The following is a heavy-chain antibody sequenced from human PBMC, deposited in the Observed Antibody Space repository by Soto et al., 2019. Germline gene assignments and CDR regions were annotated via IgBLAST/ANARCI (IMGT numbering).Heavy chain of an antibody. CDR3: ASGNWNYCYFDY. V-gene: IGHV3-33*01. CDR2: IWYDGSYK. CDR1: GFTFNNYG. Sequence: QVQLVESGGGVVQPGRSLRLSCAASGFTFNNYGMHWVRQAPGKGLEWVAVIWYDGSYKYNADSVKGRVTISRDTSKNTLYLQMNSLRGEDTAVYHCASGNWNYCYFDYWGQGTLVTVSS. D-gene: IGHD1-7*01. J-gene: IGHJ4*02.